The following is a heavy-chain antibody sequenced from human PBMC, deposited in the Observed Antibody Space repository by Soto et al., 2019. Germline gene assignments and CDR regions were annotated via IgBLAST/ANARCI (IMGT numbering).Heavy chain of an antibody. Sequence: GPSVKVSCKASKYTLTNYDIHWVRQSPGQRLEWMGWINAGNGHTKYSQKFQARVTITRDTSASTAYMELSSLRSEDTAVYYCARGERYYYDSSGYFGFDYWGQGPLVTVSS. CDR1: KYTLTNYD. J-gene: IGHJ4*02. D-gene: IGHD3-22*01. CDR2: INAGNGHT. CDR3: ARGERYYYDSSGYFGFDY. V-gene: IGHV1-3*01.